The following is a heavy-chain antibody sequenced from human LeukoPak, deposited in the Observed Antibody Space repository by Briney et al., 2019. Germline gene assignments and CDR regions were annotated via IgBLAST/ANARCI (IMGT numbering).Heavy chain of an antibody. CDR3: GSFGSGYYYIDY. CDR2: ISGSGGST. Sequence: GGSLRLSCAASGFTFSSYAMNWVRQAPGKGLEWVSAISGSGGSTYYADSVKGRFTISRDNSKNTLYLQMNSLRAEDTAVYYCGSFGSGYYYIDYWGQGTLVTVSS. D-gene: IGHD3-22*01. V-gene: IGHV3-23*01. J-gene: IGHJ4*02. CDR1: GFTFSSYA.